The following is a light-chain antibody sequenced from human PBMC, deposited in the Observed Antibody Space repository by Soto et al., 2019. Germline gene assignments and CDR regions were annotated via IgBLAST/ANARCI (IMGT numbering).Light chain of an antibody. J-gene: IGKJ5*01. CDR1: QDIRGA. V-gene: IGKV1-13*02. CDR3: QQFLSYPIT. Sequence: IQLTQSPASLSASVGERVTITCRANQDIRGALAWYQQSPGEAPQLLIYDASTLESGVPSRFSGSSSGTHFTLTISSLQPEDFATYYCQQFLSYPITFGQGTRLEI. CDR2: DAS.